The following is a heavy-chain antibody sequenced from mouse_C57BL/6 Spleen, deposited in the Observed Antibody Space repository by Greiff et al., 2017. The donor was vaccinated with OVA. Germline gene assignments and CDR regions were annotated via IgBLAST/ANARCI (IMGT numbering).Heavy chain of an antibody. CDR2: ISSGSSTI. CDR3: ARRCDYNYFDY. D-gene: IGHD2-4*01. CDR1: GFTFSDYG. J-gene: IGHJ2*01. V-gene: IGHV5-17*01. Sequence: EVKLMESGGGLVKPGGSLKLSCAASGFTFSDYGMHWVRQAPEKGLEWVAYISSGSSTIYYADTVKGRFTISRDNAKNTLFLQMTSLRSEDTAMYYCARRCDYNYFDYWGQGTTLTVSS.